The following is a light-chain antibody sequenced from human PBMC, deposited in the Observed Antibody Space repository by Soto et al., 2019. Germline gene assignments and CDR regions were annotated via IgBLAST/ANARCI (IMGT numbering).Light chain of an antibody. Sequence: QSALTQPASVSGSPGQSLTISCTGTSSDVGGYNYVSWYQQHPGKATKLMIYDVTNRPSGVSTRFSGSKSGNTASLTISGLQAEDEADYYCSSYTSSNTLVFGGGTKVTVL. J-gene: IGLJ2*01. CDR2: DVT. CDR1: SSDVGGYNY. V-gene: IGLV2-14*01. CDR3: SSYTSSNTLV.